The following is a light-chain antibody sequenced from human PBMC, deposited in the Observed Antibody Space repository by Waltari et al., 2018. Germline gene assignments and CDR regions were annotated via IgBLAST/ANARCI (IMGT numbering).Light chain of an antibody. V-gene: IGKV1-39*01. CDR1: QIISSY. Sequence: DIQMTQSPSSLSASVGDRVTITFRASQIISSYLNWYQQKPGKAPKLLIYAASSLQSGVPSRFSGSGSGTDFTLTISSLEPEDFAVYYCQQRNNWLFGGGTKVELK. CDR3: QQRNNWL. J-gene: IGKJ4*01. CDR2: AAS.